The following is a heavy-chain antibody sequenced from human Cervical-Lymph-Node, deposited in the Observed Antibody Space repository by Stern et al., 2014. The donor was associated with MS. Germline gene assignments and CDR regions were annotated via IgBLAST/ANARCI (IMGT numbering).Heavy chain of an antibody. CDR2: IDWNDGK. D-gene: IGHD2-15*01. CDR3: TRVTPNVVFDY. V-gene: IGHV2-70*15. CDR1: GFSLNTGGMY. J-gene: IGHJ4*02. Sequence: QVTLRESGPALVRPTQTLTLTCTFSGFSLNTGGMYVSWLRQPPGKALEWLARIDWNDGKNYSTSLRTRLTISKDTSKNQVVLTMTNMDPVDTATYFCTRVTPNVVFDYWGQGILVTVSS.